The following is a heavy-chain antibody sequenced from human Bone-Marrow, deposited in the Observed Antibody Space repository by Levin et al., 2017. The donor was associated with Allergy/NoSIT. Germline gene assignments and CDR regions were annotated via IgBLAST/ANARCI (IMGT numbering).Heavy chain of an antibody. CDR3: ARGLAAAGTRFPYYFDY. J-gene: IGHJ4*02. CDR1: GGSISSYY. V-gene: IGHV4-59*01. Sequence: SETLSLTCTVSGGSISSYYWSWIRQPPGKGLEWIGYIYYSGSTNYNPSLKSRVTISVDTSKNQFSLKLSSVTAADTAVYYCARGLAAAGTRFPYYFDYWGQGTLVTVSS. D-gene: IGHD6-13*01. CDR2: IYYSGST.